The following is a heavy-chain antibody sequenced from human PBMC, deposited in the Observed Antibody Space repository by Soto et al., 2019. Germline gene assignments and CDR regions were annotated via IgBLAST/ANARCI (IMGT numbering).Heavy chain of an antibody. CDR1: GGSINSGDYY. CDR2: IYYSGST. D-gene: IGHD1-26*01. CDR3: AREGGSGSYGFDY. Sequence: SETLSLTCTASGGSINSGDYYWSWIRQPPGKGLEWIGYIYYSGSTYYNPSLKSRVTISVDTSKNQFSLKLSSVTAADTAVYYCAREGGSGSYGFDYWGQGTLVTVSS. J-gene: IGHJ4*02. V-gene: IGHV4-30-4*01.